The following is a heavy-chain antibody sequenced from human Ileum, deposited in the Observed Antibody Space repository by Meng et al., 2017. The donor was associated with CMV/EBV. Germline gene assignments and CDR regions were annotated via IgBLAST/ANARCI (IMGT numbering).Heavy chain of an antibody. CDR1: CSLHNFP. CDR3: ARAAARGVPVDL. D-gene: IGHD3-10*01. Sequence: PPPRAGPSLLPPSAAPPPTLTLPWCSLHNFPWARVPAAGRKGTGLVWRFPSPGTPHRKSSLRSRVSMSLDKSKNQFSLKLTSVTAADTAVYYCARAAARGVPVDLWGQGTLVTVSS. CDR2: PSPGTP. J-gene: IGHJ5*02. V-gene: IGHV4-4*07.